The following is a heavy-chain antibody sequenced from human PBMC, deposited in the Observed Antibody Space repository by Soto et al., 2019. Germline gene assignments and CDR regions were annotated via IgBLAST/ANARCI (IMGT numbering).Heavy chain of an antibody. D-gene: IGHD4-17*01. CDR3: AREGDYVVLLDC. Sequence: QVQLVESGGGVVQPGRSLRLSCAASGFTFSSYGMHWVRQAPGKGLEWVAVVWYDGSNKYYADSVTGQFTISRDNSKNTLYLQMNSLRAEDTAVYYCAREGDYVVLLDCWGQGTLVTVSS. CDR1: GFTFSSYG. J-gene: IGHJ4*02. V-gene: IGHV3-33*01. CDR2: VWYDGSNK.